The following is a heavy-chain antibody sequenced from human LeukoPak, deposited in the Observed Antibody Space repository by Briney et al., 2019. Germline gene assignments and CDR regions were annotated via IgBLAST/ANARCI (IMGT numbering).Heavy chain of an antibody. J-gene: IGHJ4*02. D-gene: IGHD2-2*01. V-gene: IGHV4-4*07. CDR2: IYTSGST. Sequence: TSETLSLTCTVSGGSISSYYWSWIRQPAGKGLEWIGRIYTSGSTNYNPSLKSPVTISLDTSKNQFSLKLSSVTAADTAVYYCVRDSSNYYFDYWGQGTLVTVSS. CDR3: VRDSSNYYFDY. CDR1: GGSISSYY.